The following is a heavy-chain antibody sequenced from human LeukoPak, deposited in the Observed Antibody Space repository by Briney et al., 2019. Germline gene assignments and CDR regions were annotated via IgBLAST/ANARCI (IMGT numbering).Heavy chain of an antibody. J-gene: IGHJ4*02. CDR1: GFTFSGYG. V-gene: IGHV3-30*02. CDR3: AKDFLFGAAAGSFDY. CDR2: IRYDGSSE. D-gene: IGHD6-13*01. Sequence: PGGSLRLSCAASGFTFSGYGMHWVRQAPGKGLEWVAFIRYDGSSEYYADSVKGRFTISRDNSKNTLYLQMNSLRAEDTAVYYCAKDFLFGAAAGSFDYWGQGTLVTVSS.